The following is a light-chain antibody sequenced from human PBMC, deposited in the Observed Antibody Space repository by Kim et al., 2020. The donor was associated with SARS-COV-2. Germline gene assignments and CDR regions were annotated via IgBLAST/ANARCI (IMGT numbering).Light chain of an antibody. Sequence: ALGQTVMFTCTGESLRSYYASWYQQKPGQAPVLVIYGKNNRPSGIPDRFSGSSSGNTASLTITGAQAEDEADYYCNARDSSGNHLVFGGGNQLTVL. V-gene: IGLV3-19*01. CDR1: SLRSYY. CDR2: GKN. J-gene: IGLJ3*02. CDR3: NARDSSGNHLV.